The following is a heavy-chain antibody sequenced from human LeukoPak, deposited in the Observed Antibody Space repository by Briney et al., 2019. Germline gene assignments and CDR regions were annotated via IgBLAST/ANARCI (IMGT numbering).Heavy chain of an antibody. CDR3: AKEGPGWFDP. CDR2: ISWNSGSI. V-gene: IGHV3-9*01. CDR1: GFTFDDYA. Sequence: AGGSLRLSCAASGFTFDDYAMHWVRHAPGKGLEWVSGISWNSGSIVYADSVKGRFTISRDNAKNSLYMQMNSLRAEDTALYYCAKEGPGWFDPWGQGTLVTVSS. J-gene: IGHJ5*02.